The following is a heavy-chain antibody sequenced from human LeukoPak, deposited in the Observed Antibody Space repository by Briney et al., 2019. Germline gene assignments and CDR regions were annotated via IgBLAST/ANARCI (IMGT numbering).Heavy chain of an antibody. CDR1: GYTFTSFG. J-gene: IGHJ4*02. Sequence: ASVKVSCKASGYTFTSFGISWVRQAPGQGLERRGWISAFNGYTNYAQKLQGRVSMTTDTSTGTAYMELRSLRSDDTAVYYCARAKRYYYDSSGSQSFYFDYWGQGTLVTVSS. CDR2: ISAFNGYT. D-gene: IGHD3-22*01. CDR3: ARAKRYYYDSSGSQSFYFDY. V-gene: IGHV1-18*01.